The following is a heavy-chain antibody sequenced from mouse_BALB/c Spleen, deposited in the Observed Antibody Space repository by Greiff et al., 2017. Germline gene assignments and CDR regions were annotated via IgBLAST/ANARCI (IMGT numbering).Heavy chain of an antibody. CDR3: NQIYDGYYNYFDY. J-gene: IGHJ2*01. V-gene: IGHV14-4*02. CDR1: GFNIKDYY. D-gene: IGHD2-3*01. CDR2: IDPENGDT. Sequence: VQLQQSGAELVRSGASVKLSCTASGFNIKDYYMHWVKQRPEQGLEWIGWIDPENGDTEYAPKFQGKATMTADTSSNTAYLQLSSLTSEDTAVYYCNQIYDGYYNYFDYWGQGTTLTVSS.